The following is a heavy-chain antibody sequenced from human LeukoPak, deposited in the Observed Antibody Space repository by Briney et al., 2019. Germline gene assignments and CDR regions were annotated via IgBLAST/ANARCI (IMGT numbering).Heavy chain of an antibody. CDR3: AKEGTTYSSTWFDS. Sequence: GGSLRLSCAASGFTFNNYGMQWVRQTPGKGLEWVTVISHDGSVKRYADSVKGRFTISRDTSKNTVYLQMNSLRPEDTAVYYCAKEGTTYSSTWFDSWGQGTLVTVSS. J-gene: IGHJ5*01. D-gene: IGHD6-19*01. CDR2: ISHDGSVK. V-gene: IGHV3-30*18. CDR1: GFTFNNYG.